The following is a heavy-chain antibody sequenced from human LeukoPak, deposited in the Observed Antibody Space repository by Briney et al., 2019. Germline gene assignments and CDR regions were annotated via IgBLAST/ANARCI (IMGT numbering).Heavy chain of an antibody. CDR1: GYTFTSYD. CDR2: MNPNSGNT. J-gene: IGHJ4*02. V-gene: IGHV1-8*01. D-gene: IGHD6-6*01. Sequence: ASVKVSCKASGYTFTSYDTNWVRQATGQGLEWMGWMNPNSGNTGYAQKFQGRVTMTRNTSISTAYMELSRLTSDDTAVYYCAREYSSTSGRLYDYWGLGTLVTVSS. CDR3: AREYSSTSGRLYDY.